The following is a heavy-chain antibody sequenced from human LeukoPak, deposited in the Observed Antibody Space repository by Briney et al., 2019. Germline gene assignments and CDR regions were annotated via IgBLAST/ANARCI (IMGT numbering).Heavy chain of an antibody. J-gene: IGHJ4*02. CDR1: GFTFSNAW. D-gene: IGHD3-3*01. Sequence: GGSLRLSCAASGFTFSNAWMSWVRQAPGKGLEWVGRIKSKTDGGKTDYAAPVKGRFTISRDDSKNTLYLQMNRLKTEDTGVYYCTTNYDLWSGYYGWGQGTLVTVSS. CDR2: IKSKTDGGKT. V-gene: IGHV3-15*01. CDR3: TTNYDLWSGYYG.